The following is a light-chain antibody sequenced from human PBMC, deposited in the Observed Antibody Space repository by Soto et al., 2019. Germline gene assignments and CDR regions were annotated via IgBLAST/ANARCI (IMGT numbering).Light chain of an antibody. CDR2: DAS. J-gene: IGKJ1*01. V-gene: IGKV1-5*01. CDR3: QHYNSQRT. Sequence: DIQMTQSPSTLSASVGARVTITCRASQSISSWLAWYQQKPGKAPKLLIYDASSLASGVPSRFSGSESGTEFTITISSLQPDDSATYYCQHYNSQRTFGQGTKVEIK. CDR1: QSISSW.